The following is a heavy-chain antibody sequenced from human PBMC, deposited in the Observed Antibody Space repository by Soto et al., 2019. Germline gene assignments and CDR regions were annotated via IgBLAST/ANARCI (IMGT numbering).Heavy chain of an antibody. CDR2: NYYNGNT. D-gene: IGHD1-26*01. V-gene: IGHV4-31*02. Sequence: LCGGSISSGSYYWSWIRQHPGKGLEWIGYNYYNGNTYYNPSLKSRVTVSLDTSKNQFSLKLTSVTAADTAVYYCARDGVGAMGMGEMDVWGQGTTVTVSS. CDR1: GGSISSGSYY. J-gene: IGHJ6*02. CDR3: ARDGVGAMGMGEMDV.